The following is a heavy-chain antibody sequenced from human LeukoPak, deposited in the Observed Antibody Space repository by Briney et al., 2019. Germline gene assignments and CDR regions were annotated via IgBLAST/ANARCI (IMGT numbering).Heavy chain of an antibody. J-gene: IGHJ5*02. CDR2: ISGSGGST. D-gene: IGHD1-1*01. CDR1: GFTFSSYA. CDR3: ARASPPHATATNWFDL. Sequence: GGSLRLSCAASGFTFSSYAMSWVRQAPGKGLEWVSAISGSGGSTYYADSVKGRFTISRDNSKNTLYLQMNSLRAEDTAVYYCARASPPHATATNWFDLWGQGTLVTVSS. V-gene: IGHV3-23*01.